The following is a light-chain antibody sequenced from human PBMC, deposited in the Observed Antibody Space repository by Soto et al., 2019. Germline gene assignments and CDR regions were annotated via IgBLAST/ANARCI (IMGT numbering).Light chain of an antibody. V-gene: IGKV1-39*01. CDR3: QQNQNTPVT. Sequence: DIQMTQSPSSLSASVGDTVTITCRASQSITKDLSWYQQKPGNVPKLLIYAASTLQRGVPSRFSGSGSGTEFTLNISRLQPEDFATYYCQQNQNTPVTFGQGTRVEI. CDR2: AAS. CDR1: QSITKD. J-gene: IGKJ1*01.